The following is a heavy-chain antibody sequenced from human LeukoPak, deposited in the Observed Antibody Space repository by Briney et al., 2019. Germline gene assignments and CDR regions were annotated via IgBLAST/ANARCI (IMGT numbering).Heavy chain of an antibody. CDR3: AQKGGTDH. Sequence: GGSLRLSCAASGFTFSRFGMNWVRQAPGKGLEWISYISSSSSAIYYADSVKGRFTISRDNAKSSLYLQMNSLRDEDTAVYYCAQKGGTDHWGQGTLVTVSS. V-gene: IGHV3-48*02. J-gene: IGHJ4*02. D-gene: IGHD2-15*01. CDR1: GFTFSRFG. CDR2: ISSSSSAI.